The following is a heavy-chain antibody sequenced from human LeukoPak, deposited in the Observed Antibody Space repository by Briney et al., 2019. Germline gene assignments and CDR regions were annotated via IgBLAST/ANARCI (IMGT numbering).Heavy chain of an antibody. CDR2: IYHSGST. Sequence: SETLSLTCTVSGGSISSGGYYWSWIRQPPGKGLEWIGYIYHSGSTNYNPSLKSRVTISVDTSKNQFSLKLSSVTAADTAVYYCATLPGYCSSTSCRGALGYWGQGTLVTVSS. V-gene: IGHV4-30-2*01. D-gene: IGHD2-2*03. J-gene: IGHJ4*02. CDR1: GGSISSGGYY. CDR3: ATLPGYCSSTSCRGALGY.